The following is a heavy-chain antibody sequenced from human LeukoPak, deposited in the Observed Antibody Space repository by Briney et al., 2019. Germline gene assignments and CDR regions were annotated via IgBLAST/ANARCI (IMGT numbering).Heavy chain of an antibody. D-gene: IGHD4/OR15-4a*01. Sequence: GGSLRLSCVVSGFTFSPYSMSWVRQAPGKGLEWVAYISGRTSTIYYADSVYGRFTISRDNAKNSLYLQMSSLRAEDTAVYYCARIHGAYPFDSWGQGTLVTVSS. CDR1: GFTFSPYS. CDR2: ISGRTSTI. CDR3: ARIHGAYPFDS. J-gene: IGHJ4*02. V-gene: IGHV3-48*01.